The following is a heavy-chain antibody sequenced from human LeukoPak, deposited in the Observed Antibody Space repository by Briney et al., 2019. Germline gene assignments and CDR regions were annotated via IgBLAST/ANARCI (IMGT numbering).Heavy chain of an antibody. J-gene: IGHJ4*02. D-gene: IGHD3-10*01. CDR2: ISFDGSNK. Sequence: GGSLRLSCVASGFSFSSFAMHWVRQAPGKGLEWVAFISFDGSNKYYADSVKGRFTISRDNSKNTLYLQMNSLRAEDTAVYYCAKSFPSGELPDYWGQGTLVTVSS. CDR1: GFSFSSFA. V-gene: IGHV3-30*18. CDR3: AKSFPSGELPDY.